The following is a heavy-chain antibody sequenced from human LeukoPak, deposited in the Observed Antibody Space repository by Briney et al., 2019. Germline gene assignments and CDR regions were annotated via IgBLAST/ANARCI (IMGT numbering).Heavy chain of an antibody. CDR1: GGSFSGYY. J-gene: IGHJ5*02. Sequence: SETLSLTCAVYGGSFSGYYWSWIRQPPGKGLEWIGEINHSGSTNYNLSLKSRVTISVDTSKNQFSLKLSSVTAADTAVYYCARGPKAVAVSWGQGTLVTVSS. D-gene: IGHD6-19*01. CDR3: ARGPKAVAVS. V-gene: IGHV4-34*01. CDR2: INHSGST.